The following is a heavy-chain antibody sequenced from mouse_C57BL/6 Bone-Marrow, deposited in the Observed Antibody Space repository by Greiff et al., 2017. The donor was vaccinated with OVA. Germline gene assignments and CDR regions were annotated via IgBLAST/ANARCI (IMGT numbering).Heavy chain of an antibody. J-gene: IGHJ4*01. CDR3: ARHWGYYAMDY. CDR1: GFTFSSYG. V-gene: IGHV5-6*01. CDR2: ISSGGSYT. Sequence: EVQLVESGGDLVKPGGSLKLSCAASGFTFSSYGMSWVRQTPDKRLEWVATISSGGSYTYYPDSVKGRFTISRDNAKNTLYLQMSSLKSEDTAMYYCARHWGYYAMDYWGQGTSVTGSS.